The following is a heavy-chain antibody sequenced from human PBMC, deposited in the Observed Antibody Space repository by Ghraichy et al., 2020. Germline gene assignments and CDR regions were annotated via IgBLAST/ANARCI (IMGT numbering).Heavy chain of an antibody. CDR3: ARTYSGYDPYYFDY. Sequence: QTLSLTCTFSGFSLSTSGMCVSWIRQPPGKALEWLALIDWDDDKYYSTSLKTRLTISKDTSKNQVVLTMTNMDPVDTATYYCARTYSGYDPYYFDYWGQGTLVTVSS. V-gene: IGHV2-70*01. D-gene: IGHD5-12*01. J-gene: IGHJ4*02. CDR1: GFSLSTSGMC. CDR2: IDWDDDK.